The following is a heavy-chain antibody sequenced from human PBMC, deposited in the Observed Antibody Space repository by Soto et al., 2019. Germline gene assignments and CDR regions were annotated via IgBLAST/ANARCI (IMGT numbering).Heavy chain of an antibody. V-gene: IGHV1-69*02. CDR3: ARPLYGDYYAFDI. Sequence: ASVKVSCKASGGTFSSYTISWVRQAPGQGLEWMGRIIPILGIANYAQKFQGRVTITADKSTSTAYMELSSLRSEDTAVYYCARPLYGDYYAFDIWGQGTMVTVSS. J-gene: IGHJ3*02. D-gene: IGHD4-17*01. CDR1: GGTFSSYT. CDR2: IIPILGIA.